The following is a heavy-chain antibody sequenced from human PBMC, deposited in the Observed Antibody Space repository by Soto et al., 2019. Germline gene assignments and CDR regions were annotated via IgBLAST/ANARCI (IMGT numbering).Heavy chain of an antibody. CDR2: ISSSSSYI. Sequence: GGSLRLSCAASGFTFSSYSMNWVRQAPGKGLEWVSSISSSSSYIYYADSVKGRFTISRDNAKNSLYLQMNSLRAEDTAVYYCARSGSSGWYPPDRYYYGMDVWGQGTTVTVSS. CDR1: GFTFSSYS. J-gene: IGHJ6*02. CDR3: ARSGSSGWYPPDRYYYGMDV. D-gene: IGHD6-19*01. V-gene: IGHV3-21*01.